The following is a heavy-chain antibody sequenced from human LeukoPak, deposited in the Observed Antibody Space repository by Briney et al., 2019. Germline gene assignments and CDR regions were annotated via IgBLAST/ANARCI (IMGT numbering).Heavy chain of an antibody. Sequence: GRSLRLSCAASGFTFDDYAMHWVRQAPGKGLEWVSGISWNSGSIGYADSVKGRFTISRDNAKNSLYLQMNSLRAEDTAVYYCARVSNSGFLEWSIDYGMDVWGQGTTVTVSS. J-gene: IGHJ6*02. V-gene: IGHV3-9*01. CDR2: ISWNSGSI. CDR3: ARVSNSGFLEWSIDYGMDV. D-gene: IGHD3-3*01. CDR1: GFTFDDYA.